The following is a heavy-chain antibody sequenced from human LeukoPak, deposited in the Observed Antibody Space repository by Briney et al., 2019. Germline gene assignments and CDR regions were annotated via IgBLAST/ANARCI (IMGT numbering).Heavy chain of an antibody. D-gene: IGHD2-2*01. CDR1: GYTFTSYD. V-gene: IGHV1-8*01. J-gene: IGHJ6*02. CDR2: MNPNSGNT. CDR3: ARGTRYCSSTSCYDSTDYYYGMDV. Sequence: GASVKVSCKGSGYTFTSYDINWVRQATGQGLEWMGWMNPNSGNTGYAQKFQGRVTMTRNTSISTAYMELSSLRSEDTAVYYCARGTRYCSSTSCYDSTDYYYGMDVWGQGTLVTVSS.